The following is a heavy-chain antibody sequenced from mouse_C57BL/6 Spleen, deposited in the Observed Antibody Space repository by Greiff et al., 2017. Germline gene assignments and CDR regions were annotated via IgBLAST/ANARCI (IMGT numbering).Heavy chain of an antibody. V-gene: IGHV1-62-2*01. CDR1: GYTFTEYT. CDR2: FYPGSGSI. CDR3: ARHEVGATGKGYAMDY. Sequence: VQLVESGAELVKPGASVKLSCKASGYTFTEYTIHWVKQRSGQGLEWIGWFYPGSGSIKYNEKFKDKATLTADKSSSTVYMELSRLTSEDSAVYFCARHEVGATGKGYAMDYWGQGTSVTVSS. D-gene: IGHD4-1*02. J-gene: IGHJ4*01.